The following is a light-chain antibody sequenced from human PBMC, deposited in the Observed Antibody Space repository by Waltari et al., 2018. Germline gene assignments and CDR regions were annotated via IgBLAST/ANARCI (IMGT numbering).Light chain of an antibody. CDR2: LGS. CDR3: QQSYSTPYT. CDR1: QSFLHSNGYNY. J-gene: IGKJ2*01. V-gene: IGKV2-28*01. Sequence: DIVMTQSPLSLPVTPGEPASISCRSSQSFLHSNGYNYLDWYLRKPGQSPQLLISLGSNRASGVPDRFSGSGSRTDFTLTISSLQPEDFATYYCQQSYSTPYTFGQGTKLEIK.